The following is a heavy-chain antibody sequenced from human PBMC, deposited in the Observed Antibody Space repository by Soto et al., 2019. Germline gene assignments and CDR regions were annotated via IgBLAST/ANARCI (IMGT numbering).Heavy chain of an antibody. CDR1: GGSISSGGYY. V-gene: IGHV4-31*03. D-gene: IGHD3-3*01. CDR2: IYYSGST. J-gene: IGHJ6*02. CDR3: ARGGYYDFWSGYRDYYYYGMDV. Sequence: SETLSLTCTVSGGSISSGGYYWSWIRQHPGKGLEWIGYIYYSGSTYYNPSLKSRVTISVDTSKNQFSLKLSSVTAADTAVYYCARGGYYDFWSGYRDYYYYGMDVWGQGTTVTVSS.